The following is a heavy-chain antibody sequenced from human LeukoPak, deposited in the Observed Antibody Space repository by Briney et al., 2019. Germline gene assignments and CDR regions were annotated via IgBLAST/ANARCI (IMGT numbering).Heavy chain of an antibody. CDR1: GGTFSSYA. Sequence: SVKVSCKASGGTFSSYAISWVRQAPGQGLEWMGGIIPIFGTANYAQKFQGRVTITTDESTSTAYMELSSLRSVDTAVYYRARDWNDYGDYVLGYWGQGTLVTVSS. CDR2: IIPIFGTA. D-gene: IGHD4-17*01. J-gene: IGHJ4*02. CDR3: ARDWNDYGDYVLGY. V-gene: IGHV1-69*05.